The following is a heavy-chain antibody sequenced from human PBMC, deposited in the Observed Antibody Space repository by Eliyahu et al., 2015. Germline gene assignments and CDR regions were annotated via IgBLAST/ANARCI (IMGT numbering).Heavy chain of an antibody. CDR2: IXPMFGRP. CDR1: GXXFXRYT. CDR3: ARGPETNSDYYYNY. J-gene: IGHJ4*02. D-gene: IGHD3-22*01. Sequence: QVQLVQSGAEVKKPGSSVXVSCKASGXXFXRYTIDWVRQAPGQGLEWMGGIXPMFGRPNYAQKFQGRVTITADESTSTAYMELSTLRSEDTAVYYCARGPETNSDYYYNYWGQGTLVTVSS. V-gene: IGHV1-69*01.